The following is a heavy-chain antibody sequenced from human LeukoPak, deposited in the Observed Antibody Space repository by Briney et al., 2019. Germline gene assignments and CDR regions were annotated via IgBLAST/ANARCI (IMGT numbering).Heavy chain of an antibody. Sequence: GGSLRLSRAASGFTFSSYWMSWVRQAPGKGLEWVANIKQDGSEKYYVDSVKGRFTISRDNAKNSLYLQMNSLRAEDTALYYCAKDFHGDFPYFFDYWGQGTLVTVSS. CDR3: AKDFHGDFPYFFDY. CDR2: IKQDGSEK. V-gene: IGHV3-7*03. CDR1: GFTFSSYW. J-gene: IGHJ4*02.